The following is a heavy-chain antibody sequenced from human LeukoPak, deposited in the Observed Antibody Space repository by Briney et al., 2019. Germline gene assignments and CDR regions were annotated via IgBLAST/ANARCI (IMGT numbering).Heavy chain of an antibody. CDR2: VYIDGNT. V-gene: IGHV3-53*01. J-gene: IGHJ4*02. D-gene: IGHD3-16*01. Sequence: GRSLRLACAAAGFTVITNDISSVSQPPGNWLEWDSVVYIDGNTNYRDSVQARFPFSKENSKNTLYLEMNSLGPAARAVIFCARGVEPLAANTLAYWGQGTLVTVSS. CDR3: ARGVEPLAANTLAY. CDR1: GFTVITND.